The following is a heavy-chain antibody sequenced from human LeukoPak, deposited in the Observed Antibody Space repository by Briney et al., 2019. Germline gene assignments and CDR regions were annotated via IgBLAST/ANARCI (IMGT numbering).Heavy chain of an antibody. CDR1: GYTFTGYY. D-gene: IGHD6-13*01. J-gene: IGHJ4*02. V-gene: IGHV1-2*02. CDR2: INPNSGGT. Sequence: ASVKVSCKASGYTFTGYYIHWVRQAPGQGLEWMGWINPNSGGTNYAQKFQGRVTVTRDTSISTAYMELSRLRSDDTAMYYCAREAGAAADYWGQGTLVTVSS. CDR3: AREAGAAADY.